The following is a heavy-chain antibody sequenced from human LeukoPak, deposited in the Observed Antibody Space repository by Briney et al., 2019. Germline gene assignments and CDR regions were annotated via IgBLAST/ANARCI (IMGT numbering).Heavy chain of an antibody. Sequence: SETLSLTCTVSGGSISSTNYFWGWIRQPPGKGLEWIGTIYYSGSTYYDPSLKSRVTISVDTSKNQFSLKLSSVTAADTAVYYCAREEAVAGTGSYFDYWGQGTLVTVSS. CDR3: AREEAVAGTGSYFDY. CDR2: IYYSGST. J-gene: IGHJ4*02. CDR1: GGSISSTNYF. V-gene: IGHV4-39*07. D-gene: IGHD6-19*01.